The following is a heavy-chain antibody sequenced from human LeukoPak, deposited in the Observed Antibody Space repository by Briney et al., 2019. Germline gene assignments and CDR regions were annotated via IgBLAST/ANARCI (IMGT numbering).Heavy chain of an antibody. D-gene: IGHD2-15*01. CDR3: VKDLRDSTSFYTHLD. V-gene: IGHV3-30*02. J-gene: IGHJ4*02. Sequence: PGGSPRLSCAASGFTFNNYGIHWVRQAPGKGLEWVTFIRYDGKETYYAESVKGRFSISRDNSKNTAYLQMNSLRAEDTAVYYCVKDLRDSTSFYTHLDWGQGTLVTVSS. CDR1: GFTFNNYG. CDR2: IRYDGKET.